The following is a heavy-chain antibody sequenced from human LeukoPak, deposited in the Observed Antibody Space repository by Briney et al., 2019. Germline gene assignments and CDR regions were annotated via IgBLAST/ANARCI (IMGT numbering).Heavy chain of an antibody. CDR2: INWNGIRT. D-gene: IGHD3-22*01. Sequence: GGSLRLSCAASGFRFDDYGMTWVRQAPGKGLEWVSGINWNGIRTGYADSVKGRFTISRDSAKNSLYLQMNSLRAEDTAFYYCARAPLTRYWYESSFDHDTFYYYMDVWAKGTTVTVSS. CDR3: ARAPLTRYWYESSFDHDTFYYYMDV. J-gene: IGHJ6*03. CDR1: GFRFDDYG. V-gene: IGHV3-20*04.